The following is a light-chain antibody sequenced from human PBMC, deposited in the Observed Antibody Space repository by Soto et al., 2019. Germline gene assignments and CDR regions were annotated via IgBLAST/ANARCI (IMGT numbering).Light chain of an antibody. V-gene: IGKV3-20*01. CDR3: QQYGSSPPIT. J-gene: IGKJ5*01. Sequence: EIVMTQSPATLSVSPGERATLSCRVSQSISSNLAWYQQKPGQAPRLLIYGASNRATGIPDRFSGSGSGTDFTLTISRLEPEDFAVYYCQQYGSSPPITFGQGTRLEI. CDR1: QSISSN. CDR2: GAS.